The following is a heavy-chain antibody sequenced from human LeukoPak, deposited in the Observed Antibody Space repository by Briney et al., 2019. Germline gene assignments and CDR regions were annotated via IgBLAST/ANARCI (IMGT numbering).Heavy chain of an antibody. CDR1: GGSIRSRSYY. J-gene: IGHJ4*02. D-gene: IGHD1-26*01. CDR2: IYYSGNT. Sequence: SETLSLTCTVSGGSIRSRSYYWGWIRQPPGGGLEWIGSIYYSGNTYYNPSLKSRVNISVDTSKNQFSLKMYSVTAADTAVYYCARHAYSGSYYFDFLGQGTLVTVSS. V-gene: IGHV4-39*01. CDR3: ARHAYSGSYYFDF.